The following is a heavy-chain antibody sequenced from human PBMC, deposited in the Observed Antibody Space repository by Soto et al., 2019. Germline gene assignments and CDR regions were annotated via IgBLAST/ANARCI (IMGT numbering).Heavy chain of an antibody. D-gene: IGHD3-10*02. CDR1: RFTFSSYG. CDR2: ISYDGNNK. J-gene: IGHJ3*02. V-gene: IGHV3-30*03. CDR3: VADYVATDTFDI. Sequence: PGGSLRLSCAASRFTFSSYGMHWVRQAPGKWLEWAAVISYDGNNKYYAESVKGRFTISRDTSKNTLYLQMNSLRPEDTAVYYCVADYVATDTFDIWGRGXMVTVSS.